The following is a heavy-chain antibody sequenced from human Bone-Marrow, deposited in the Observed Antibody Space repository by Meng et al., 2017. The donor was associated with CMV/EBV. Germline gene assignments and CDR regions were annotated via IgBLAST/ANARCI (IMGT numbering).Heavy chain of an antibody. CDR2: IYYTGNT. Sequence: SETLSLTCSVSGGSISSSDYYWGWIRQPPGKGLEWIGNIYYTGNTYYNPSLKSRVTISLDTSKNQFSLRLSSVTAADTAAYYCASVQLYSGSYPDDWGQGTLVTVSS. CDR3: ASVQLYSGSYPDD. V-gene: IGHV4-39*07. J-gene: IGHJ4*02. CDR1: GGSISSSDYY. D-gene: IGHD1-26*01.